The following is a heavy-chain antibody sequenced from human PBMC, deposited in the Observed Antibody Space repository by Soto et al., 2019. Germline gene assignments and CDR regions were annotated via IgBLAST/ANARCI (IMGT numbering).Heavy chain of an antibody. CDR1: GGTFSSYR. CDR3: ARVQYYDSSGYHPGDAFDI. J-gene: IGHJ3*02. V-gene: IGHV1-18*01. CDR2: IIAYQRTT. D-gene: IGHD3-22*01. Sequence: ASVKVSCKASGGTFSSYRINWVRQAPGQGLEWMGWIIAYQRTTNYAQTLRGRVTMTTDTSTSTAYMELRSLRSDDTAVYYCARVQYYDSSGYHPGDAFDIWGQGTTVTVSS.